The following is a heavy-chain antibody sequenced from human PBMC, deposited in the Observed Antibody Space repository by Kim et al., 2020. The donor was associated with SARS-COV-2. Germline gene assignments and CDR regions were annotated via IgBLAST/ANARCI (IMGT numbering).Heavy chain of an antibody. CDR1: GFTFTYSA. D-gene: IGHD3-16*01. J-gene: IGHJ4*02. Sequence: GGSLRLSCAASGFTFTYSAITWVRQAPGKGLEWVSIVTYTGVTTYYPDSVKGRFTISRDNSKNTLYLQMNSLRAEDTAVYYCANGPWGTGPEYFDQWGQGTLVPGPS. V-gene: IGHV3-23*01. CDR2: VTYTGVTT. CDR3: ANGPWGTGPEYFDQ.